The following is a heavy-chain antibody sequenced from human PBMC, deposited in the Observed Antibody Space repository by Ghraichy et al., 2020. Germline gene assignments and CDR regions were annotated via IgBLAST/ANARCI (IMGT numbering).Heavy chain of an antibody. V-gene: IGHV3-15*01. CDR2: IKSKTDGGTT. J-gene: IGHJ4*02. Sequence: GGSLRLSCAASGFTFSNAWMSWVRQAPGKGLEWVGRIKSKTDGGTTDYAAPVKGRFTISRDDSKNTLYLQMNSLKTEDTAVYYCTTERTRRQVFWHGRGRGPFDYWGQGTLVTVSS. CDR1: GFTFSNAW. D-gene: IGHD3-10*01. CDR3: TTERTRRQVFWHGRGRGPFDY.